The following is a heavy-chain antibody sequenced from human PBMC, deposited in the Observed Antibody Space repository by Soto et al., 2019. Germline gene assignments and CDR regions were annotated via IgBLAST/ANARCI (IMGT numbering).Heavy chain of an antibody. CDR1: GYTFTTYG. CDR2: ISAYNGNT. J-gene: IGHJ5*02. V-gene: IGHV1-18*04. Sequence: ASVKVSCQTSGYTFTTYGFSWVRQAPGQGLEWMGWISAYNGNTNYAQKLQGRVTMTTDTSTSTAYMEQRCLRSDDTAVYYWARDPYYYGSGSYSISWFDPWGQGTPVTVSS. CDR3: ARDPYYYGSGSYSISWFDP. D-gene: IGHD3-10*01.